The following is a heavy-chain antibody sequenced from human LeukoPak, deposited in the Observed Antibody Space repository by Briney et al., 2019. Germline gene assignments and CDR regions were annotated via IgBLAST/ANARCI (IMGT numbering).Heavy chain of an antibody. V-gene: IGHV3-23*01. CDR3: AKDLIYSSSWSDN. D-gene: IGHD6-13*01. CDR1: GFTFSSYA. Sequence: GGSLRLSCAASGFTFSSYAMSWVRPGQGKGPEWVASISDHGNSTYTAASVKGRFTISRDNSKNTLYLQINSLRAEDTAVYYCAKDLIYSSSWSDNWGQGTLVTVSS. CDR2: ISDHGNST. J-gene: IGHJ1*01.